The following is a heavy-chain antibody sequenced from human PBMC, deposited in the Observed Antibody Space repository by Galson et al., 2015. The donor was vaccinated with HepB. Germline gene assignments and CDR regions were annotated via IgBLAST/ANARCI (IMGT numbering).Heavy chain of an antibody. CDR3: AGGPYSRAWRGAGIFDY. CDR1: GASITSYY. V-gene: IGHV4-59*01. J-gene: IGHJ4*02. Sequence: SEPLSLTCTVSGASITSYYWTWIRQPPGKGLEKIGYINYSGNTNYNPSLKSRVTIAMDTSRNHLSLNLTSVTAADTAVYYCAGGPYSRAWRGAGIFDYWGQGIPVTVSA. D-gene: IGHD6-25*01. CDR2: INYSGNT.